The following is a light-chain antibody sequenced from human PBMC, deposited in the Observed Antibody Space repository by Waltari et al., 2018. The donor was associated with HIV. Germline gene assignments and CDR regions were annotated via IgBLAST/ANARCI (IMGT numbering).Light chain of an antibody. Sequence: QSALTQPASVSGSPGQSITISCTGTSSDVGGYNYALWYQQHPGKAPKLMIYEVSNRPSGVSNLFSGSKSGNTASLTISGLQAEDEADYYCSSYTSSSTYVFGTGTKVTVL. J-gene: IGLJ1*01. CDR1: SSDVGGYNY. CDR2: EVS. V-gene: IGLV2-14*01. CDR3: SSYTSSSTYV.